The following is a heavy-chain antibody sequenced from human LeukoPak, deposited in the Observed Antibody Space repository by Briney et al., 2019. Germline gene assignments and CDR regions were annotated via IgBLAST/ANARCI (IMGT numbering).Heavy chain of an antibody. J-gene: IGHJ4*02. CDR1: GYTFTGYY. D-gene: IGHD5-18*01. CDR2: INPNSGGT. Sequence: ASVKVSCKASGYTFTGYYMHWVRQAPGQGLEWMGWINPNSGGTNYAQKFQGRVTMTRDTSISTAYMELSRLRSGDTAVYYCASSRGYSYGLRFLFDYWGQGTLVTVSS. CDR3: ASSRGYSYGLRFLFDY. V-gene: IGHV1-2*02.